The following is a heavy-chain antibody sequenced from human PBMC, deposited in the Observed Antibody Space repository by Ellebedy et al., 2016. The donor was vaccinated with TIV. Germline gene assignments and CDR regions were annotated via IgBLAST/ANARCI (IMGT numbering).Heavy chain of an antibody. V-gene: IGHV3-74*01. CDR3: VRDLGYDKHDWYFDL. CDR1: GFTLSNYC. J-gene: IGHJ2*01. D-gene: IGHD3-16*01. Sequence: PGGSLRLSCAASGFTLSNYCMHWVRQGPGKGLVWVSRTNCDAGIAKYADIGKGRFTISRDNAKNTLYLQMNSLRVEDTAWYYSVRDLGYDKHDWYFDLWGRGTLVTVSS. CDR2: TNCDAGIA.